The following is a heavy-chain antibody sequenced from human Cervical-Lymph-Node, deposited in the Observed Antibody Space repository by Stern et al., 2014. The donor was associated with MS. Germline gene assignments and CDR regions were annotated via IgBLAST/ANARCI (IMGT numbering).Heavy chain of an antibody. V-gene: IGHV3-9*01. CDR2: ISWNSGNI. CDR1: GFTFDDYA. J-gene: IGHJ4*02. Sequence: EVQLVESGGGLVQPGRSLRLSCAASGFTFDDYAMHWVRQAPGKGLEWVSGISWNSGNIGYADSVKGRFTISRDNAKNSLYLQMNSLRAEDTALYYCAKDINLRGMYYFDYWGQGTLVTVSS. CDR3: AKDINLRGMYYFDY. D-gene: IGHD2-15*01.